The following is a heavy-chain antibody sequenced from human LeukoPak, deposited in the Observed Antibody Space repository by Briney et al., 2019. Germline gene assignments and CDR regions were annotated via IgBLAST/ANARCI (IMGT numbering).Heavy chain of an antibody. J-gene: IGHJ4*02. CDR3: ARESDNDYGGNWYFDY. CDR1: GGTFSSYA. V-gene: IGHV1-69*04. D-gene: IGHD4-23*01. Sequence: SVKVSCKASGGTFSSYAISWVRQAPGQGLEWMGRIIPILGIANYAQKFQGRVTITADKSTSTAYMELSSLRSEDTAVYYCARESDNDYGGNWYFDYWGQGTLVTVSS. CDR2: IIPILGIA.